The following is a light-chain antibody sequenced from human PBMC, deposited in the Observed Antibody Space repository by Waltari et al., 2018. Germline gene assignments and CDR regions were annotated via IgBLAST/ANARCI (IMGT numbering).Light chain of an antibody. V-gene: IGLV3-1*01. J-gene: IGLJ2*01. Sequence: SYELTPPPTVPLSHGPTASITCSGAKLGDNSACWYQQKPGQSPVLVIYQDSKRPSGIPERFSGSNSGNTATLTISGTQAMDEADYYCQAWDSSTVVFGGGTKLTVL. CDR1: KLGDNS. CDR3: QAWDSSTVV. CDR2: QDS.